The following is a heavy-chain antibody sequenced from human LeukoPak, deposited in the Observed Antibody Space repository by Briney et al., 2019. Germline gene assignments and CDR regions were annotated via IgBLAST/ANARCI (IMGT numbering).Heavy chain of an antibody. CDR3: AKTIIKVAEDAFDI. CDR2: ISYDGSNK. D-gene: IGHD5-12*01. V-gene: IGHV3-30-3*02. CDR1: GFTFSSYA. Sequence: GGSLRLSCAASGFTFSSYAMHWVRQAPGKGLEWVAVISYDGSNKYYADSVKGRFTISRDNSKNTLYLQMNSLRAEDTAVYYCAKTIIKVAEDAFDIWGQGTMVTVSS. J-gene: IGHJ3*02.